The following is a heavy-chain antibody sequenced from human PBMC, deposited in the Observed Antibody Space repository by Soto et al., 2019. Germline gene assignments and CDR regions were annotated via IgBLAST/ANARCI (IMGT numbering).Heavy chain of an antibody. Sequence: ASVKVSCKASGYTFTSYYMHWVRQAPGQGLEWMGIINPSGGSTSYAQKFQGRVTMTRDTSTSTVYMELSSLRSEDTAVYYCAKVKEPRWSYYLYYYYGMDVWGQGTTVTVSS. D-gene: IGHD3-10*01. CDR3: AKVKEPRWSYYLYYYYGMDV. CDR2: INPSGGST. J-gene: IGHJ6*02. CDR1: GYTFTSYY. V-gene: IGHV1-46*01.